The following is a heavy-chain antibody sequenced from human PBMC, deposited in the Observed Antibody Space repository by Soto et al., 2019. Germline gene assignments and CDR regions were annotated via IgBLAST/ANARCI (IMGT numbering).Heavy chain of an antibody. Sequence: QLQLQESGPGLVKPSETLSLTCTVSGCSISSSSSYWGWIRQPPGKGLEWIGSMSYSGSTYHNPSLESRVTLPLDTPQNQFSLKLTSVTAADTAVYSCARHRAPSVYDPIPGGFDSWGQGILVTASS. V-gene: IGHV4-39*01. CDR3: ARHRAPSVYDPIPGGFDS. CDR1: GCSISSSSSY. CDR2: MSYSGST. D-gene: IGHD5-12*01. J-gene: IGHJ4*02.